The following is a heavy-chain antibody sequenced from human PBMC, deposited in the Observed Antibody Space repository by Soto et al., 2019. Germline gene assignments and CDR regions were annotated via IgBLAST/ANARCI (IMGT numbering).Heavy chain of an antibody. Sequence: QVQLQESGPGLVKPSQTLSLTCNVSGGSISSSGYYWSWIRQHPGKGLEWIGYVYYGGSTSYNPSLQSRVTISADTSKNHFSLKLTSVTAADTAVYFCATTIYYDEGGYYFGPFFAYWGPGTLVTVSS. CDR3: ATTIYYDEGGYYFGPFFAY. CDR1: GGSISSSGYY. D-gene: IGHD3-22*01. J-gene: IGHJ4*02. V-gene: IGHV4-31*03. CDR2: VYYGGST.